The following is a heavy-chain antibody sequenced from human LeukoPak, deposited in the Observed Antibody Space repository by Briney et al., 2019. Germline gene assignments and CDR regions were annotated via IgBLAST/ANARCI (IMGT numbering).Heavy chain of an antibody. V-gene: IGHV3-21*01. CDR1: GFTFSNYN. CDR2: ITSSGTYI. D-gene: IGHD3-22*01. Sequence: GGSLRLSCVGFGFTFSNYNLNWVRQAPGKALEWVSSITSSGTYIFYADSVKGRFTISRDNAKNSLYLQINSLGPEDTAVYFCARDPYSGNYGSYYYYYMDVWGKGTTVTVSS. J-gene: IGHJ6*03. CDR3: ARDPYSGNYGSYYYYYMDV.